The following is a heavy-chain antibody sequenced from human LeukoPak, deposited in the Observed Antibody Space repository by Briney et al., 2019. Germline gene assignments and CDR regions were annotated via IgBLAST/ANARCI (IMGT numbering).Heavy chain of an antibody. D-gene: IGHD6-13*01. Sequence: SEALSLTCTVSGGSISSYYWSWIRQPAGKGLEWIGRIYTSGSTNYNPSLKSRVTMSVDTSKNQFSLKLSSVTAADTAVYYCAGSSSWSHFDYWGQGTLVTVSS. CDR1: GGSISSYY. V-gene: IGHV4-4*07. CDR2: IYTSGST. J-gene: IGHJ4*02. CDR3: AGSSSWSHFDY.